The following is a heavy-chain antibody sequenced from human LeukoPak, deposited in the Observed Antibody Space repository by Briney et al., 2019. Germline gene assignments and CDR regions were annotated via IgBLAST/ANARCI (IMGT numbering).Heavy chain of an antibody. CDR2: IYYSGST. Sequence: SETMSLTCTASGGSFSSYYWSWIRQPPGKGLEWIGYIYYSGSTKYNPSLKSRVTISVYTSKNQFSLKLSSVTAADTAVYYCARDLAVAGTSAFDIWGQGTMVTVSS. V-gene: IGHV4-59*01. J-gene: IGHJ3*02. D-gene: IGHD6-19*01. CDR3: ARDLAVAGTSAFDI. CDR1: GGSFSSYY.